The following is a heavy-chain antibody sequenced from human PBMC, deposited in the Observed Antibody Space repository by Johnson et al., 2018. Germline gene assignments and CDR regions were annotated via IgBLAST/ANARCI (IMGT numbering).Heavy chain of an antibody. CDR1: GFTFSNCG. CDR2: ISYDGSNK. J-gene: IGHJ6*03. CDR3: AKPKDGGNSLSFMDV. D-gene: IGHD4-23*01. Sequence: QVQLVQSGGGVVQPGRSLRLSCAASGFTFSNCGMHWVRQAPGKGLEWVAVISYDGSNKYYADSVKGRFTISRDNSKNTLYLQMNSLRAEDTAVYYCAKPKDGGNSLSFMDVWGKGTTVTVSS. V-gene: IGHV3-30*18.